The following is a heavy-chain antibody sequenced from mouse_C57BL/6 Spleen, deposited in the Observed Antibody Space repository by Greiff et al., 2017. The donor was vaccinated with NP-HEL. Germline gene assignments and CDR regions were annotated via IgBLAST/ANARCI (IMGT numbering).Heavy chain of an antibody. D-gene: IGHD1-1*01. J-gene: IGHJ1*03. CDR1: GYTFTDYY. CDR3: ARDGIYYYGSSFHV. Sequence: EVQLQQSGPELVKPGASVKISCKASGYTFTDYYMNWVKQSHGKSLEWIGDINPNNGGTSYNQKFKGKATLTVDKSSSTAYMELRSLTSEDSAVYYCARDGIYYYGSSFHVWGTGTTVTVSS. V-gene: IGHV1-26*01. CDR2: INPNNGGT.